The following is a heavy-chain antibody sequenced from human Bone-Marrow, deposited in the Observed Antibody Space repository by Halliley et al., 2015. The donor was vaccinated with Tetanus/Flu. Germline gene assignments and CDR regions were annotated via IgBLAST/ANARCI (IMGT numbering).Heavy chain of an antibody. J-gene: IGHJ4*02. V-gene: IGHV4-31*02. CDR2: TYYSGSP. CDR3: ASSATADRAFFDF. Sequence: PEGIGPTYYSGSPYYNPSLRSRTTISIDTSKSQFSLRLSSVTAADTATYYWASSATADRAFFDFWGQGILVTVSS. D-gene: IGHD3-16*02.